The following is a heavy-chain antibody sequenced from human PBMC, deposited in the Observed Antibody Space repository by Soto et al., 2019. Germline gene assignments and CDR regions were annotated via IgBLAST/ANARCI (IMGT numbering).Heavy chain of an antibody. V-gene: IGHV4-38-2*01. Sequence: PSEILSLTCDVSGYSITSVHYWGWIRQPPGKGLEWIGIIHHSGSTYYSPSLKSRVTISIDTSRNRFSLKVTSVTAADTAVYYCARRIEMTTMKTGMDVWGQGTTVTVSS. J-gene: IGHJ6*02. CDR2: IHHSGST. CDR3: ARRIEMTTMKTGMDV. CDR1: GYSITSVHY.